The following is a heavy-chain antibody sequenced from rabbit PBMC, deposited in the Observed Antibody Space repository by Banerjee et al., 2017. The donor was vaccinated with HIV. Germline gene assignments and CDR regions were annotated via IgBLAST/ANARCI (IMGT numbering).Heavy chain of an antibody. J-gene: IGHJ4*01. CDR1: GFSFSRYW. CDR2: IDVDSSGST. D-gene: IGHD4-1*01. CDR3: ARDLAGVIGWNFGL. V-gene: IGHV1S40*01. Sequence: QSLEESGGDLVKPGASLTLTCTASGFSFSRYWMCWVRQAPGKGLEWIACIDVDSSGSTYYASWAKGRFTISKASWTTVTLQMTSLTAADTASYFCARDLAGVIGWNFGLWGQGTLVTVS.